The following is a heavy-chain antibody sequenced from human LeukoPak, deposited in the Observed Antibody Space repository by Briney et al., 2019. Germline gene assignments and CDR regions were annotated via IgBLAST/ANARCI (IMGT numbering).Heavy chain of an antibody. J-gene: IGHJ6*02. CDR1: GDSVSRTSAA. D-gene: IGHD6-19*01. V-gene: IGHV6-1*01. CDR2: TYNSSKWYN. CDR3: ARDSSGWYFDYYYGMDV. Sequence: SQTLSLTCAISGDSVSRTSAAWNWTRQSPSRCLDFLGRTYNSSKWYNDYSVSVKSRITINPDTSKNQFSLQLNSVTPEDTAVYYCARDSSGWYFDYYYGMDVWGQGTTVTVSS.